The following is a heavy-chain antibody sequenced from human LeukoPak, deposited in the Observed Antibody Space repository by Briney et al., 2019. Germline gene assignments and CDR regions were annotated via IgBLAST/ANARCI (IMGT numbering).Heavy chain of an antibody. V-gene: IGHV3-74*01. CDR2: IKTDGSIT. D-gene: IGHD4-23*01. J-gene: IGHJ4*02. CDR1: GFSFSVFW. Sequence: GGSLRLSCAASGFSFSVFWMHWVRQAPEKGPVWVSRIKTDGSITDYADSVKGRFTISRDDSKNTLYLQMNSLRAEDTAVYYCVRRAGGYSHPYDYWGQGTLVTVSS. CDR3: VRRAGGYSHPYDY.